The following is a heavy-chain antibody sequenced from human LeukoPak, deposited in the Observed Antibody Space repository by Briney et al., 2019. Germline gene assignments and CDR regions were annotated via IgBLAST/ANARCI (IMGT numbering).Heavy chain of an antibody. V-gene: IGHV4-39*07. D-gene: IGHD3-16*02. J-gene: IGHJ4*02. CDR3: ARDPYYDYAWGSYRFDY. CDR2: IYYSGST. Sequence: KPSETLSLTCTVSGGSISSSSYYWGWIRQPPGKGLEWIGSIYYSGSTYYNPSLKSRVTISVDTSKNQFFLKLSSVTAADTAVYYCARDPYYDYAWGSYRFDYWDQGTLVTVSS. CDR1: GGSISSSSYY.